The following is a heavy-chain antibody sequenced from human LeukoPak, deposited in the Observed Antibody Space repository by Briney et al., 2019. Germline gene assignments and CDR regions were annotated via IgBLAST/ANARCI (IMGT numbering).Heavy chain of an antibody. V-gene: IGHV3-23*01. J-gene: IGHJ3*02. CDR2: FSGSGGST. CDR1: GFTFDDYG. D-gene: IGHD3-3*01. Sequence: GGSLRLSCAASGFTFDDYGMSWVRQAPGKGLEWVSAFSGSGGSTYYADSVKGRFTISRDNSKNTVYLQMNSLRAEDTAVYYCARVGYYDFWSGYFTDAFDIWGQGTMITVSS. CDR3: ARVGYYDFWSGYFTDAFDI.